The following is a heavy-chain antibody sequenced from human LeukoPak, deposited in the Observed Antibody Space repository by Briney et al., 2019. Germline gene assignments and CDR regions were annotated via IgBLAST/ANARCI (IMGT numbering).Heavy chain of an antibody. D-gene: IGHD1-26*01. V-gene: IGHV3-23*01. J-gene: IGHJ4*02. CDR2: ISGSGGST. Sequence: GGSLRLSCAASGFTFSNYAMSWVRQAPGKGLEWVSTISGSGGSTYYADSVKGRFTISRDNSKNTLYLQMNSLRAEDTAVYYCAKAHSIVGATTGDYWGQGALVTVSS. CDR1: GFTFSNYA. CDR3: AKAHSIVGATTGDY.